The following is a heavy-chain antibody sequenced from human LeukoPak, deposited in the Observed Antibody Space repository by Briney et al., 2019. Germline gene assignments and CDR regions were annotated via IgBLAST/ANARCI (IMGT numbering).Heavy chain of an antibody. CDR3: ARVNAPVATFDY. J-gene: IGHJ4*02. CDR1: GYSISSTYY. CDR2: ISHSGST. V-gene: IGHV4-38-2*02. D-gene: IGHD1-1*01. Sequence: PSETLSLTCTVSGYSISSTYYGAWIRQPPGKGLEWIATISHSGSTYYTPSLESRLTISPDTSRNHFSLRLSSVTAADTAVYYCARVNAPVATFDYWGLGTLVAVSS.